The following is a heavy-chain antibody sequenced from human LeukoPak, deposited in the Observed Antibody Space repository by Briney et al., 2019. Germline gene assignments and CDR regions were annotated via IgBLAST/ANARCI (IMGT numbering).Heavy chain of an antibody. V-gene: IGHV3-30*02. CDR1: GFSFSGYG. J-gene: IGHJ4*02. CDR3: AALHTGTFVDY. D-gene: IGHD4-17*01. CDR2: IRYDGITK. Sequence: GGSLRLSCAAPGFSFSGYGMHWVRQVPGKGLEWVAFIRYDGITKFYIDSVKGRFAISRDNSKNTLSLQMNSLGTEDTAVYYCAALHTGTFVDYWGQGTLVTVSS.